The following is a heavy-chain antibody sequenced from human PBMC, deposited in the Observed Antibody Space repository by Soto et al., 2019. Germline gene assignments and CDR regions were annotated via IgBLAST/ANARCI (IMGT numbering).Heavy chain of an antibody. D-gene: IGHD3-10*01. CDR3: ATGPSPLCGSGSSVEY. Sequence: QVQLQESGPGLVKPSETLSLTCTVSGGSVSSTSYYWSWIRQPPGKGLEWIGYISYSGSTNYNPSLKSRVTISVDTSKNQFSLKLSSVTAADTAVYFCATGPSPLCGSGSSVEYWGQGTLVTVSS. CDR2: ISYSGST. J-gene: IGHJ4*02. CDR1: GGSVSSTSYY. V-gene: IGHV4-61*01.